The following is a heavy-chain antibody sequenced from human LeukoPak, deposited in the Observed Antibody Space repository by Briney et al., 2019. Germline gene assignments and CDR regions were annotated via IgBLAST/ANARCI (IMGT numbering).Heavy chain of an antibody. Sequence: SXKVSCKASGGTFTSYTVSWVRQAPGQGLEWMGRIIPMSGTVKYAQKFQGRVTITTDESTSTAYMELSSLRSEDTAVYYCATTDYWGQGTLVTVSS. CDR3: ATTDY. CDR2: IIPMSGTV. J-gene: IGHJ4*02. CDR1: GGTFTSYT. V-gene: IGHV1-69*05.